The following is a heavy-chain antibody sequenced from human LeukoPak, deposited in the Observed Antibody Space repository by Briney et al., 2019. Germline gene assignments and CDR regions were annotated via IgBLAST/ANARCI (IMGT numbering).Heavy chain of an antibody. CDR3: ARAEGSGSSFDY. V-gene: IGHV3-23*01. D-gene: IGHD3-10*01. Sequence: GGSLRLSCAASIFTFSNYAMSWVRQAPGKGLEWVSGITGSGGSTYYADSVKGRFTISRDNAKNSLYPQMNSLRVEDTAVYYCARAEGSGSSFDYWGQGTLVTVSS. CDR1: IFTFSNYA. CDR2: ITGSGGST. J-gene: IGHJ4*02.